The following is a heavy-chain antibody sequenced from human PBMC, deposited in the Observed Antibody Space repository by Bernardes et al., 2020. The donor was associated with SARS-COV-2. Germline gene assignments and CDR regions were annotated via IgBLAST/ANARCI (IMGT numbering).Heavy chain of an antibody. CDR1: NYTFSSHG. V-gene: IGHV1-18*01. CDR3: ARATTVTTWFDN. D-gene: IGHD4-17*01. CDR2: VSGYDGKT. Sequence: ASVKVSCMASNYTFSSHGISWVRQSPGQGLEWVGWVSGYDGKTYYAQRLQGRVTMTTDTSTGTAYMELGSLRSDDTAVYYCARATTVTTWFDNWGQGTLVTVSP. J-gene: IGHJ4*02.